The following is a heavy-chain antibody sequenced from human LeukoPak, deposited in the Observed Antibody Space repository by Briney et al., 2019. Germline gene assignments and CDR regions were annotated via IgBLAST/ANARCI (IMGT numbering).Heavy chain of an antibody. D-gene: IGHD3-22*01. J-gene: IGHJ3*02. V-gene: IGHV4-59*08. CDR2: IYYSGST. Sequence: PSETLSLTCTVSGGSISSYYWSWIRQPPGKGLEWIGYIYYSGSTNYNPSLKSRVTISVDTSKNQFSLKLSSVNAADTAVYYCARLSRPSYYDSSGPHAFDIWGQGTMVTVSS. CDR1: GGSISSYY. CDR3: ARLSRPSYYDSSGPHAFDI.